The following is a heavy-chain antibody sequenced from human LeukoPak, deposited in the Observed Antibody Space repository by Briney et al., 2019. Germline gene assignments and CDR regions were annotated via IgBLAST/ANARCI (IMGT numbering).Heavy chain of an antibody. Sequence: SETLSLTCNVSGGSIGSYYWSWIRQPPGKGLEWIGYIYYSGSTNYNPSLKSRVTISVDTSKNQFSLKLSSVTAADTAVYYCARRQALNFDYWGQGTLVTVSS. V-gene: IGHV4-59*08. CDR3: ARRQALNFDY. CDR2: IYYSGST. D-gene: IGHD6-19*01. J-gene: IGHJ4*02. CDR1: GGSIGSYY.